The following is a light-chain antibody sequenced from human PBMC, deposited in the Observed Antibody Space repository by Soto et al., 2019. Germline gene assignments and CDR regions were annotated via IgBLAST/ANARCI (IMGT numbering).Light chain of an antibody. V-gene: IGKV3-20*01. CDR1: QSVSSSY. CDR3: QQYGSSPET. J-gene: IGKJ1*01. Sequence: IVLTQSPGTLSLSTGERATLSCRASQSVSSSYLAWYQQKPGQDPRLLIYGASSGATGIPDRFRGSGSGTDFSLTISGLEPDDFAVSYLQQYGSSPETFGPGTKVEVK. CDR2: GAS.